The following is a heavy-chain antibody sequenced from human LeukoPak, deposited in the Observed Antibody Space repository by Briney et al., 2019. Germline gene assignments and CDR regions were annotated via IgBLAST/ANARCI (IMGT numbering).Heavy chain of an antibody. Sequence: ETLSLTCAVYGGSFSGYYWSWVRQAPGKGLEWVSAISGSGGSTYYADSVKGRFTISRDNSKNTLYLQMNSLRAEDTAVYYCANGRFLDYWGQGTLVTVSS. CDR3: ANGRFLDY. D-gene: IGHD3-3*01. J-gene: IGHJ4*02. V-gene: IGHV3-23*01. CDR2: ISGSGGST. CDR1: GGSFSGYY.